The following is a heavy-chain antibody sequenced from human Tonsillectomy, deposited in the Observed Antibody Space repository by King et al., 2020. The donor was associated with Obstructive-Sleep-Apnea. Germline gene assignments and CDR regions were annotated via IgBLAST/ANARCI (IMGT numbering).Heavy chain of an antibody. CDR2: ITGGGGFT. V-gene: IGHV3-23*04. D-gene: IGHD1-26*01. CDR3: AKGGWGSYCSD. J-gene: IGHJ4*02. Sequence: VQLVESGGALVQPGGSLRLSCEASGFTFSNYGMSWVRQAPGKGLEWVSSITGGGGFTYYAESVKGRFIISRDDSKNTLHLQMNTLRAEDTALYYCAKGGWGSYCSDWGQGTLVTVSS. CDR1: GFTFSNYG.